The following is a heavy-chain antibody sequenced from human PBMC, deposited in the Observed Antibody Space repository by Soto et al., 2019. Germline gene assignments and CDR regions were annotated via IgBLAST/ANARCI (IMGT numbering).Heavy chain of an antibody. J-gene: IGHJ6*02. Sequence: SETLSLTCTVSGGSISSSSYYWGWIRQPPGKGLEWIGSIYYSGSTYYNPSLKSRVTISVDTSKNQFSLKLSSVTAADTAVYYCARDRDGYNPYYYGMDVWGQGTTVTVSS. V-gene: IGHV4-39*02. CDR1: GGSISSSSYY. CDR2: IYYSGST. CDR3: ARDRDGYNPYYYGMDV. D-gene: IGHD5-12*01.